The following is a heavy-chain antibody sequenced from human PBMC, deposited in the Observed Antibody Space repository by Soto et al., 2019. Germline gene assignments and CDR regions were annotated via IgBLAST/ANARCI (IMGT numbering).Heavy chain of an antibody. CDR3: ASQQQVAAASDY. D-gene: IGHD6-13*01. CDR2: SGASGGRI. V-gene: IGHV3-23*01. J-gene: IGHJ4*02. CDR1: GFTFSSYA. Sequence: GGSLRLSCAASGFTFSSYAMSGVRQAPGKGLEWVSASGASGGRIYYADSVKGRFTISRDNAKNSLYLQINSLRAEDTAVSYCASQQQVAAASDYWGQGTLVTVSS.